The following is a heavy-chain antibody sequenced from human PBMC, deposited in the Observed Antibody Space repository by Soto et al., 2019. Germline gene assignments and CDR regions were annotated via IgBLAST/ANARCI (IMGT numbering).Heavy chain of an antibody. J-gene: IGHJ5*02. Sequence: PSETLSLTCTVSGGSISSSDFYWVLLRQTPGKGLEFIGSMYYSGTTYYNPSLKSRVTISVDTSKNQFTLKLISVTAADTAVYYCAVVDSTGNWFDPWGEGALVTVS. D-gene: IGHD6-25*01. CDR1: GGSISSSDFY. CDR2: MYYSGTT. CDR3: AVVDSTGNWFDP. V-gene: IGHV4-39*01.